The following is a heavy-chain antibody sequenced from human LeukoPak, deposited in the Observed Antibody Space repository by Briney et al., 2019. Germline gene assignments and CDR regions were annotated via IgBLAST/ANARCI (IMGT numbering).Heavy chain of an antibody. CDR3: ARRGFGELLIYYYYMDV. Sequence: ASVKVSCKASGYTFTSYDINWVRQATGQGLEWMGWMNPNSGNTGYAQKFQGRVTMTRNTPISTAYMELSSLRSEDTAVYYCARRGFGELLIYYYYMDVWGKGTTVTVSS. CDR2: MNPNSGNT. D-gene: IGHD3-10*01. CDR1: GYTFTSYD. J-gene: IGHJ6*03. V-gene: IGHV1-8*01.